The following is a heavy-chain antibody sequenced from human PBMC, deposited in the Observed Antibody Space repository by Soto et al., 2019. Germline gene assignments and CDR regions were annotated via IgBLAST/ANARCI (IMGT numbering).Heavy chain of an antibody. CDR2: IYPGDSDT. V-gene: IGHV5-51*01. CDR3: ARVRPAYYYYMDV. Sequence: GETLKISCKGSGYSFTSYWIGWVRQMPGKGLEWMGIIYPGDSDTRYSPSFQGQVTISADKSISTAYLQWSSLKASDTAMYYCARVRPAYYYYMDVWGKGTTVTVSS. J-gene: IGHJ6*03. D-gene: IGHD3-10*01. CDR1: GYSFTSYW.